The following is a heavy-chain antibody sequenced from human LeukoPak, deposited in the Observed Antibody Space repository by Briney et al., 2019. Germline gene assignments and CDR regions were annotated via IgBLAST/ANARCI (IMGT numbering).Heavy chain of an antibody. Sequence: ASVKVSCKASGYTFTSYYMHWVRQAPGQGLEWMGIINPSGGSTSYAQKFQGRVTMTRDTSTSTVYMELSSLRSEDTAVYYCATTYYYDSSGYWYYYYGMDVWGQGTTVTVSS. CDR2: INPSGGST. V-gene: IGHV1-46*01. D-gene: IGHD3-22*01. CDR3: ATTYYYDSSGYWYYYYGMDV. J-gene: IGHJ6*02. CDR1: GYTFTSYY.